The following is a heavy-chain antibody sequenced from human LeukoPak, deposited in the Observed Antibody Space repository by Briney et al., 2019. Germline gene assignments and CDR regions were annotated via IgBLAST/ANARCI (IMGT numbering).Heavy chain of an antibody. CDR3: AGFTFFRGVITFDY. CDR1: GGSISITSYY. D-gene: IGHD3-10*01. V-gene: IGHV4-39*07. CDR2: MYSSGST. J-gene: IGHJ4*02. Sequence: SETLSLTCTVSGGSISITSYYWGWICQPPGKGLEWIGSMYSSGSTYYNPSLKSRVTISVDTSKNQFSLKLSSVTAADTAVYSCAGFTFFRGVITFDYWGQGTLVTVSS.